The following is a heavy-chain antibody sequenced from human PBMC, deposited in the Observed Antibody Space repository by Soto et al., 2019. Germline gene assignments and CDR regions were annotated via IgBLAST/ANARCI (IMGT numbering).Heavy chain of an antibody. Sequence: QVQLVQSGAEVKKPGASEKVSCKASGYTFNNYGISWVRQAPGQGLEWMGWIGPYNGNTDHAQNFQGRVTMTTVTSTNTAYMELRSLRSDDTALYYCARCYCSVGSCYTCWHFDLWGRGTLVTVSS. CDR1: GYTFNNYG. CDR2: IGPYNGNT. CDR3: ARCYCSVGSCYTCWHFDL. D-gene: IGHD2-15*01. J-gene: IGHJ2*01. V-gene: IGHV1-18*01.